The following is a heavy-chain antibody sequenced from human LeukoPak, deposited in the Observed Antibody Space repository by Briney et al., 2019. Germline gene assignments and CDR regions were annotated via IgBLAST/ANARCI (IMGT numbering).Heavy chain of an antibody. Sequence: PGGSLRLSCAASGFTFSSYAMSWVRQAPGKGLEWVSAISGSGGSTYYADSVKGRFTITRDNSKNTLYLQMNSLRAEDTAVYYCAREPGYSYGYGSLGFDYWGQGALVTVSS. V-gene: IGHV3-23*01. CDR2: ISGSGGST. J-gene: IGHJ4*02. CDR1: GFTFSSYA. D-gene: IGHD5-18*01. CDR3: AREPGYSYGYGSLGFDY.